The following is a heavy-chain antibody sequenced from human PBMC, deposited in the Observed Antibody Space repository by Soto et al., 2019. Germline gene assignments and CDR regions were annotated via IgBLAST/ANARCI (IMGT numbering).Heavy chain of an antibody. CDR2: IRSKGYGGTT. D-gene: IGHD3-22*01. CDR1: GFTFGDYA. Sequence: PGGSLRLSCTTSGFTFGDYAMSWVRQAPGKGLEWVGFIRSKGYGGTTQYAVSVKGRFTISRDDSESIAYLQMDSLKTEDTALYYCARVGSASLMVVVIADHWGQGTQVTVSS. J-gene: IGHJ4*02. CDR3: ARVGSASLMVVVIADH. V-gene: IGHV3-49*04.